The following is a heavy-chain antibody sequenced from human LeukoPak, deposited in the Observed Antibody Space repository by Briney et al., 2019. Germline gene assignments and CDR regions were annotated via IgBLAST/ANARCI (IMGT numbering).Heavy chain of an antibody. CDR3: ARTLTSGVDYFDY. Sequence: GGSLRLSCAASGFTFRDYYMTWIRQAPGKGLEWVAHISSSTVTIDYADSVKGRFTISRDNAKNLLYLQMNSLRVEDTAVYYCARTLTSGVDYFDYWGQGALVTVSS. CDR2: ISSSTVTI. V-gene: IGHV3-11*01. J-gene: IGHJ4*02. CDR1: GFTFRDYY. D-gene: IGHD2-8*01.